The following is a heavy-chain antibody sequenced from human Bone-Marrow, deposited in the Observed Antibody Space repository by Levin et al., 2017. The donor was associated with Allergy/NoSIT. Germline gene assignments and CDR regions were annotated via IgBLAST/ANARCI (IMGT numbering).Heavy chain of an antibody. J-gene: IGHJ4*02. D-gene: IGHD7-27*01. CDR3: AKSSQVVNWGIDY. Sequence: GESLKISCAASGFTFSSYAMSWVRQAPGKGLEWVSAISGSGGSTYYADSVKGRFTISRDNSKNTLYLQMNSLRAEDTAVYYCAKSSQVVNWGIDYWGQGTLVTVSS. CDR1: GFTFSSYA. CDR2: ISGSGGST. V-gene: IGHV3-23*01.